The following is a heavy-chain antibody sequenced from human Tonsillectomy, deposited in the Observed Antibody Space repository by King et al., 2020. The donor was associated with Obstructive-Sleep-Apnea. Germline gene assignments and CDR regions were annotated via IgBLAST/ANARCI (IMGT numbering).Heavy chain of an antibody. CDR1: GYSLTSHH. J-gene: IGHJ4*02. D-gene: IGHD6-19*01. CDR3: GRGDRTDCSGNNCYGFIDF. V-gene: IGHV1-46*03. CDR2: ITPTDGSV. Sequence: VQLVQSGAEVKKPGASVKVSCKASGYSLTSHHIHWVRQAPGGGLEWMGLITPTDGSVHYGQKFQGRVSMTRDTSTDTVFLTMGSLRSEDTAMYFCGRGDRTDCSGNNCYGFIDFWGQGSLVIVSS.